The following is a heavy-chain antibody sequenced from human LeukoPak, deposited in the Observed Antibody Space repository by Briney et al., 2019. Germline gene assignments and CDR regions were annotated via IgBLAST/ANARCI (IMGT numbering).Heavy chain of an antibody. D-gene: IGHD6-13*01. Sequence: GGSLRLSCAASGFTFSSYSMNWVRQAPGKGLEWVSSISSSSSYIYYADSVKGRLTISRDNAKNSLYLQMNSLRAEDTAVYYCARDKFQAAAARYYYMDVWGKGTTVTVSS. CDR2: ISSSSSYI. CDR1: GFTFSSYS. J-gene: IGHJ6*03. CDR3: ARDKFQAAAARYYYMDV. V-gene: IGHV3-21*01.